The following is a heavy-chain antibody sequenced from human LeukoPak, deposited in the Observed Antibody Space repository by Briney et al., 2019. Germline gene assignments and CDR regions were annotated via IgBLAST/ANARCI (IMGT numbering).Heavy chain of an antibody. CDR3: ARHSGHFDY. CDR1: GGSFSGYY. CDR2: IYHSGST. V-gene: IGHV4-34*01. Sequence: PSETLSLTCAVYGGSFSGYYWSWIRQPPGKGLEWIGEIYHSGSTNYNPSLKSRVTISVDKSKNQFSLKLSSVTAADTAVYYCARHSGHFDYWGQGTLVTVSS. J-gene: IGHJ4*02. D-gene: IGHD1-26*01.